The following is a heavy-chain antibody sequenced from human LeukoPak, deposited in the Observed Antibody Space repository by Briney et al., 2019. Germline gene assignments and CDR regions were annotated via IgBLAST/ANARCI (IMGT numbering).Heavy chain of an antibody. CDR3: AREDETTSIYGMDV. J-gene: IGHJ6*02. D-gene: IGHD4-11*01. CDR2: INPNSGGT. V-gene: IGHV1-2*04. Sequence: GASVKVSCKASGYTFTSYGISWVRQAPGQGLEWMGWINPNSGGTNYAQKFQGWATMTRDTSISTAYMELSRLRSDDTAVYYCAREDETTSIYGMDVWGQGTTVTVSS. CDR1: GYTFTSYG.